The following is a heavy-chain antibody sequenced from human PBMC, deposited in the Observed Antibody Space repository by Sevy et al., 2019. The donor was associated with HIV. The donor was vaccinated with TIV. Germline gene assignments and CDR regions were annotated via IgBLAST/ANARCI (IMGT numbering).Heavy chain of an antibody. V-gene: IGHV4-38-2*02. Sequence: SETLSLTCTVSGFSISSYYYWGGIRQPPGKGLEWIGSIYDGGSTYYNASLKSRVTISIDTSKNQFSLKLSSVTAADTAVYYCARDYYGSGSYYEFVYWGQGTLVTVSS. CDR2: IYDGGST. J-gene: IGHJ4*02. CDR3: ARDYYGSGSYYEFVY. CDR1: GFSISSYYY. D-gene: IGHD3-10*01.